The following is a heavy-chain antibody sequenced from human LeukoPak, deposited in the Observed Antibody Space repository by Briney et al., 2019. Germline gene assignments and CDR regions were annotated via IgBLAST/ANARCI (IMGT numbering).Heavy chain of an antibody. V-gene: IGHV3-53*01. CDR2: IYSGGST. CDR1: GFTVSSNY. D-gene: IGHD3-22*01. J-gene: IGHJ4*02. Sequence: PGGSLRLSCAASGFTVSSNYMSWVRQAPGKGLEWVSVIYSGGSTYYADSVKGRFTISRDNSKNTLYLQMNSLRAEDTAVYYCARSSGRYDSSGYFDYWGQGTLVTVSS. CDR3: ARSSGRYDSSGYFDY.